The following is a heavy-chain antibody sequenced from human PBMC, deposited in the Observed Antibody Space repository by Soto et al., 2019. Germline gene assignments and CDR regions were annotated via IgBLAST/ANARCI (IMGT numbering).Heavy chain of an antibody. CDR1: GGSMTSYY. V-gene: IGHV4-59*01. Sequence: SSETLSLTCRVSGGSMTSYYWNWLRQSPGKGLEWIGYIDDAGSTKFNPSLRSRVSMSILTSQGQVSLTLDSVTAADTAVYYCARAYFDFTGGYSPYLYSEVWGRGTLVTVSS. D-gene: IGHD3-3*01. J-gene: IGHJ2*01. CDR3: ARAYFDFTGGYSPYLYSEV. CDR2: IDDAGST.